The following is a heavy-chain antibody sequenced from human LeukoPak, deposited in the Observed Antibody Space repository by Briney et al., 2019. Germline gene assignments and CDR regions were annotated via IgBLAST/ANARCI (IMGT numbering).Heavy chain of an antibody. CDR3: ARKREGPATGIDS. CDR2: IYSRGDT. V-gene: IGHV4-39*07. J-gene: IGHJ4*02. Sequence: PSEPLSLTCSVSGGSISSSNSYWGWIRQSPGTGLEWIGNIYSRGDTYYNPSLKGRVTISIDTSENQFSLKLRSVTAADTAVYYCARKREGPATGIDSWGQGTLVTVSS. CDR1: GGSISSSNSY. D-gene: IGHD2-15*01.